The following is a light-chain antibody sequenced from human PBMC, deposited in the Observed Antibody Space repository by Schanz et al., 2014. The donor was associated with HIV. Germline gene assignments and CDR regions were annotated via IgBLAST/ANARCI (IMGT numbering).Light chain of an antibody. CDR3: SSYTTSSTLV. CDR2: DVT. Sequence: QSALTQPASVSGFLGQSITISCTGTSGDVGRYDYVSWYQQHPGQAPKLLIYDVTYRPSGISNRFSGSKSGYTASLTISGLQADDEADYYCSSYTTSSTLVFGGGTKLTVL. CDR1: SGDVGRYDY. J-gene: IGLJ2*01. V-gene: IGLV2-14*03.